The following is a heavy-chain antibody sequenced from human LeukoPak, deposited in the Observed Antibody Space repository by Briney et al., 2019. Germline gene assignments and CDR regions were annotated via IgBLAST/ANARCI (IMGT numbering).Heavy chain of an antibody. J-gene: IGHJ4*02. CDR1: GDSVSSNSAA. V-gene: IGHV6-1*01. CDR3: AKTQIGQWLTSTIDY. CDR2: TYYRSKWYN. D-gene: IGHD6-19*01. Sequence: SQTLSLTCAISGDSVSSNSAARNWIRQSPSRGLEWLGRTYYRSKWYNDYAVSVKSRITINPDTSKNQFSLQLNSVTPEDTAVYYCAKTQIGQWLTSTIDYWGQGTLVTVSS.